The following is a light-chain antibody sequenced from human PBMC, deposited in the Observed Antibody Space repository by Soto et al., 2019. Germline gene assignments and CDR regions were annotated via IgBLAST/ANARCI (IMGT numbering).Light chain of an antibody. CDR2: NTN. CDR3: VLYLNSGGWL. Sequence: QTVVTQEPSFSVSPGGTVTLTCGLNSGSVSATSYPSWYQQTPGQAPRTLIYNTNVRSSGVPGRFSGSILGNKAALTITGAQTEDECHYYCVLYLNSGGWLFGGGTKVTVL. CDR1: SGSVSATSY. V-gene: IGLV8-61*01. J-gene: IGLJ2*01.